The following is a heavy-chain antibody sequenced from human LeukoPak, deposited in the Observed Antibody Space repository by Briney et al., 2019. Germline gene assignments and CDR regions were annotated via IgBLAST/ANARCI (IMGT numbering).Heavy chain of an antibody. CDR3: ARVVGYYYYYMDV. CDR2: ISSSSSYI. D-gene: IGHD1-26*01. Sequence: GGSLRLSCAASGFTFSSYSMNWVRQAPEKGLEWVSSISSSSSYIYYADSVKGRFTISRDNAKNSLYLQMNSLRAEDTAVYYCARVVGYYYYYMDVWGKGTTVTVSS. J-gene: IGHJ6*03. V-gene: IGHV3-21*01. CDR1: GFTFSSYS.